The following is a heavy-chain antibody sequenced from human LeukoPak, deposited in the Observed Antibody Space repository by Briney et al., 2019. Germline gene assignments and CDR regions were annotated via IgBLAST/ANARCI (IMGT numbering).Heavy chain of an antibody. CDR2: IWYDGSNK. D-gene: IGHD3-22*01. V-gene: IGHV3-33*01. J-gene: IGHJ6*02. Sequence: QPGGSLRLSCAASGFTFSSYGMHWVRQAPGKGLEWVAVIWYDGSNKYYADSVKGRFTISRDNSKNTLYLQMNSLRAEDTAVYYCARTHYDSSGYYYYGMDVWGQGTTVTVSS. CDR1: GFTFSSYG. CDR3: ARTHYDSSGYYYYGMDV.